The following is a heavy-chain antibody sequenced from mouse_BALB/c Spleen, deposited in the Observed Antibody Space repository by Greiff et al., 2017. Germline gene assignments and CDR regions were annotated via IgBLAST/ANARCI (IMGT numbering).Heavy chain of an antibody. CDR3: TRSYGNYYAMDY. CDR2: ISSGGSYT. Sequence: EVQLVESGGGLVKPGGSLKLSCAASGFTFSSYTMSWVRQTPEKRLEWVATISSGGSYTYYPDSVKGRFTISRDNAKNTLYLQMSSLKSEDTAMYYCTRSYGNYYAMDYWGQGTSVTVSS. CDR1: GFTFSSYT. J-gene: IGHJ4*01. D-gene: IGHD2-1*01. V-gene: IGHV5-6-4*01.